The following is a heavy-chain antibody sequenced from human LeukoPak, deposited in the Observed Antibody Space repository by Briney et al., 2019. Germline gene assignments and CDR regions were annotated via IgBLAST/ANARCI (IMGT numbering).Heavy chain of an antibody. CDR1: GFTFSSYS. V-gene: IGHV3-21*01. CDR3: ARDRYVDTATYDY. Sequence: GGSLRLSCAASGFTFSSYSMNWVRQAPGKGLEWVSSISSSSSYIYYADSAKGRFTISRDNAKNSLYLQMNSLRAEDTAVYYCARDRYVDTATYDYWGQGTLVTVSS. CDR2: ISSSSSYI. J-gene: IGHJ4*02. D-gene: IGHD5-18*01.